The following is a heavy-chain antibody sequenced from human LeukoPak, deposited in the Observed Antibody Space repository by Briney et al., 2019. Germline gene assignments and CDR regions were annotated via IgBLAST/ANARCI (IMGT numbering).Heavy chain of an antibody. J-gene: IGHJ4*02. Sequence: SQTLSLTCAISGDSVSSNSAAWNWIRQSPSRGLEWLGRTYYRSKWYNDYAVSVKSRITINPDTSKNQFSLQLNSVTPEDTAAYYCARDTGRSTVLRYFDWLHSNIDYWGQGTLVTVSS. CDR1: GDSVSSNSAA. V-gene: IGHV6-1*01. CDR2: TYYRSKWYN. D-gene: IGHD3-9*01. CDR3: ARDTGRSTVLRYFDWLHSNIDY.